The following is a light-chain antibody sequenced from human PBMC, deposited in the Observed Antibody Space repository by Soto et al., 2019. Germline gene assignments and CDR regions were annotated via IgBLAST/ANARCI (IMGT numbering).Light chain of an antibody. CDR1: QSVLYTSNNKNY. CDR3: QHYYSSPFT. J-gene: IGKJ3*01. V-gene: IGKV4-1*01. CDR2: WAS. Sequence: IVMTQSPDSLAVSLGERATINCKSSQSVLYTSNNKNYLAWYQHKPGQPPKLPISWASSRESGVPDRFSGSGSGTDFTLTISSLQAEDVAVYYCQHYYSSPFTFGPGTKVDIK.